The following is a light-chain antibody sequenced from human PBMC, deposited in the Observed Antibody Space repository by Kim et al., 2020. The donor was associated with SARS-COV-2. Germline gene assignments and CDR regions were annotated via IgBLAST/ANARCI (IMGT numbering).Light chain of an antibody. CDR1: KLGDKY. Sequence: VSPGQTASITCSGDKLGDKYACWYQQKAGQSPVQVIYQDSKRPSGIPERFSGSNSGNTATLTISGTQAMDEADYYCQAWDSSTYVFGTGTKVTVL. CDR2: QDS. CDR3: QAWDSSTYV. V-gene: IGLV3-1*01. J-gene: IGLJ1*01.